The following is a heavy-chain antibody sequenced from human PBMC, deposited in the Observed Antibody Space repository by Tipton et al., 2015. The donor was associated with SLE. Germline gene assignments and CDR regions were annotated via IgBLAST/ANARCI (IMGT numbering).Heavy chain of an antibody. CDR1: GFTFSSYG. Sequence: SLRLSCAASGFTFSSYGMHWVRQAPGKGLEWVAVIWYDGSNKYYADSVKGRFTTSRDNSKNTLYLQMNSLRAEDTVVYYCAKDGGSYHYYGMDVWGQGTTVTVSS. J-gene: IGHJ6*02. V-gene: IGHV3-30*18. D-gene: IGHD1-26*01. CDR3: AKDGGSYHYYGMDV. CDR2: IWYDGSNK.